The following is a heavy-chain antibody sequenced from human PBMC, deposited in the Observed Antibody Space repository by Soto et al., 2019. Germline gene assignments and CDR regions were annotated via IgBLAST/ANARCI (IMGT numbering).Heavy chain of an antibody. V-gene: IGHV3-23*01. CDR3: AKARDYPRDQFHY. CDR2: SIANGQGI. J-gene: IGHJ4*02. CDR1: GFTFTYYA. D-gene: IGHD2-2*01. Sequence: EVQLLESGGGLVQPGGSLRLSCTASGFTFTYYAFSWVRQAPGKGLEWVSASIANGQGIYYADSVRGRFTISRDNSKNKVFLHMDSLRAEDTAGYYCAKARDYPRDQFHYWGQGTLVTVSS.